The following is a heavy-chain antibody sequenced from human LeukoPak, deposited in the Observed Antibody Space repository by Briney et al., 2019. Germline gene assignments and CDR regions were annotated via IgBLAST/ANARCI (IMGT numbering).Heavy chain of an antibody. D-gene: IGHD5-12*01. CDR1: GYTLTELS. Sequence: ASVKVSCKVSGYTLTELSMHWVRQAPGKGLEWMGGFDPEDGETIYAQKFQGRVTMTEETSTDTAYMELSSLRSEDTAVYYCATLNVPRLATTQPGGMDVWGQGTTVTVSS. V-gene: IGHV1-24*01. CDR3: ATLNVPRLATTQPGGMDV. J-gene: IGHJ6*02. CDR2: FDPEDGET.